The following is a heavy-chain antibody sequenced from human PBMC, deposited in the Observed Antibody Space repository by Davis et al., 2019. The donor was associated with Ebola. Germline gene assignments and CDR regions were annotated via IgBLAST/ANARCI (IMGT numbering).Heavy chain of an antibody. Sequence: GESLKISCAASGFTFSNYAMHWVRQAPGKGLEWVAVVSHSEREKFYADSVKGRFTNSRDNSENTLYLQMNSLTADDTAVYYCARAVFHEVLDYWGQGTPVTVSS. CDR2: VSHSEREK. CDR1: GFTFSNYA. D-gene: IGHD3-3*01. CDR3: ARAVFHEVLDY. V-gene: IGHV3-30*04. J-gene: IGHJ4*02.